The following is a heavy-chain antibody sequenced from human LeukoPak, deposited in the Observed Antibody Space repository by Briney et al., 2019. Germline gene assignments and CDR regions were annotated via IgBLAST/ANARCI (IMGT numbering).Heavy chain of an antibody. CDR2: IIPIFGTA. D-gene: IGHD5-18*01. J-gene: IGHJ6*03. V-gene: IGHV1-69*13. CDR3: ARELHLYYYMDV. CDR1: GGTFSSYA. Sequence: ASVKVSCKASGGTFSSYAISWVRQAPGQGLEWMGGIIPIFGTANYAQKFQGRVTITADESTSTAYMELSSLRSEDTAVYYCARELHLYYYMDVWGKGTTVTVSS.